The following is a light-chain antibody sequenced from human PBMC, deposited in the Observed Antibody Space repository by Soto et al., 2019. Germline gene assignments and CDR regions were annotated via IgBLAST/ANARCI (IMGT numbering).Light chain of an antibody. Sequence: DIVMTQCPESLAVSLGERATINCKSSQSILYSSNNKNHLAWYQQKPGQPPKLLIHWASTRESGVPDRFSGSGSGTDFTLTISNLQAEDVAVYYCQQYYSNPYSFGQGTNLEIK. J-gene: IGKJ2*01. V-gene: IGKV4-1*01. CDR1: QSILYSSNNKNH. CDR3: QQYYSNPYS. CDR2: WAS.